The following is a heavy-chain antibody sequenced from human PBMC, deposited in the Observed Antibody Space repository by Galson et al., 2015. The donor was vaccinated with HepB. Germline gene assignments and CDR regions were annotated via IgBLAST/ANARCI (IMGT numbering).Heavy chain of an antibody. D-gene: IGHD1-14*01. V-gene: IGHV3-30*04. Sequence: SLRLSCAASGFTFSSYAMHWVRQAPGKGLEWVAVISYDGSNKYYADSVKGRFTISRDNSKNTLYLQMNSLRAEDTAVYYCARDLTSNYYYYYGMDVWGQGTTVTVSS. CDR1: GFTFSSYA. CDR2: ISYDGSNK. J-gene: IGHJ6*02. CDR3: ARDLTSNYYYYYGMDV.